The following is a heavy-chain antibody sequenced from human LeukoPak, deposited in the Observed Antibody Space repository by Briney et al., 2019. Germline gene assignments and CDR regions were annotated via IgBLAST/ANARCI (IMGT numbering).Heavy chain of an antibody. CDR1: GFTFSSYA. Sequence: GSLRLSCAASGFTFSSYAMSWVRQAPGKGLEWVSGISDSGDITYYADSVKGRFTISRDNSKNTLYVQMNSLRVEDTAVYFCAKDRRGGSYYAATLDIWGPGTMVTVSS. J-gene: IGHJ3*02. V-gene: IGHV3-23*01. CDR2: ISDSGDIT. CDR3: AKDRRGGSYYAATLDI. D-gene: IGHD1-26*01.